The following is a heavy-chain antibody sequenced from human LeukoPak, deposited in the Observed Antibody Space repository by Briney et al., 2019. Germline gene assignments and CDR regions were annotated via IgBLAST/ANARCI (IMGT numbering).Heavy chain of an antibody. CDR3: ARERSTIFGVVVDYYFDY. CDR1: GGSISSSSYY. V-gene: IGHV4-39*07. D-gene: IGHD3-3*01. Sequence: SETLSLTCTVSGGSISSSSYYWGWIRQPPGKGLEWIGSIYYSGSTYYNPSLKSRVTISVDTSKNQFYLKLSSVTAADTAVYYCARERSTIFGVVVDYYFDYWGQGTLVTVSS. CDR2: IYYSGST. J-gene: IGHJ4*02.